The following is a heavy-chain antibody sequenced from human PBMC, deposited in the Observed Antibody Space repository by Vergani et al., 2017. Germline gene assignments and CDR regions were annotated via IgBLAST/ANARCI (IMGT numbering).Heavy chain of an antibody. V-gene: IGHV3-72*01. Sequence: VQVVESGGGLVQPGGSLRLSCAASGFIFSDHYMDWVRQAPGKGLEWVGRIRNKANDYTTQYAASVKGRFTISRDDSKSYLYLQMNRLQTEDTALYYCVRVKGSNWNDHLYDIWGQGTLVTVSS. J-gene: IGHJ3*02. CDR3: VRVKGSNWNDHLYDI. CDR1: GFIFSDHY. CDR2: IRNKANDYTT. D-gene: IGHD1-1*01.